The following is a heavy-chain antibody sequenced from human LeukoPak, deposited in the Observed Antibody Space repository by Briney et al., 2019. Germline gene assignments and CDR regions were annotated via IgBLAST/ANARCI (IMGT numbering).Heavy chain of an antibody. Sequence: SETLSLTCAVYGGSFSGYYWSWIRQPPGKGLEWIGEINHSGSTNYNPPLKSRLTMSVDTSKNQFSLKLSSVTAADTAVYYCARDGGYSYGYSLDCWGQGTLVTVSS. J-gene: IGHJ4*02. V-gene: IGHV4-34*01. CDR1: GGSFSGYY. CDR3: ARDGGYSYGYSLDC. D-gene: IGHD5-18*01. CDR2: INHSGST.